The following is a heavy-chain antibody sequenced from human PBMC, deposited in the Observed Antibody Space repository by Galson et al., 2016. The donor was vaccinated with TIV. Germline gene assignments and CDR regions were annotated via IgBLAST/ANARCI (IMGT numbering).Heavy chain of an antibody. CDR2: IYYSGIT. Sequence: SETLSLTCPVSGGSISNSNYYWGWIRQPPGKVLEWIANIYYSGITYYDASLKSRVTISVDTSKNQFSLKLNSVIAADTAVYYCARLWYGEYIDYWGQGTRVTVSS. CDR1: GGSISNSNYY. J-gene: IGHJ4*02. D-gene: IGHD3-10*01. CDR3: ARLWYGEYIDY. V-gene: IGHV4-39*01.